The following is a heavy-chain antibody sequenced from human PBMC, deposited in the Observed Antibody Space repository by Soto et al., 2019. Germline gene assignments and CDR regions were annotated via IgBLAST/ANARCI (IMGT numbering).Heavy chain of an antibody. V-gene: IGHV3-30-3*01. CDR2: ISYDGSNK. Sequence: GGSLRLSCSASGFTFSSYAMHWVRQAPGKGLEWVAVISYDGSNKYYADSVKGRFTISRDNSKNTLYLQMNSLRAEDTAVYYCARGDFWSGYYTGSYYGMDVWGQGTKVTVYS. J-gene: IGHJ6*02. D-gene: IGHD3-3*01. CDR1: GFTFSSYA. CDR3: ARGDFWSGYYTGSYYGMDV.